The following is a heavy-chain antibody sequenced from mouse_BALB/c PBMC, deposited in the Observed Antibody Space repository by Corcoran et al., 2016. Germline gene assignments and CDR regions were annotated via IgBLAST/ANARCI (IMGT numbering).Heavy chain of an antibody. CDR3: ARWCSKYGYYFDS. D-gene: IGHD2-5*01. J-gene: IGHJ2*01. CDR2: INTYTGEP. V-gene: IGHV9-3-1*01. CDR1: GYTFTNYG. Sequence: QIQLVQSGPELKKPGETVKISCKASGYTFTNYGMNWVKQAPGKGLKWMGWINTYTGEPTYADDFKGRFAFSLENSASTAYLQINILKNEDTATYSCARWCSKYGYYFDSWGQGTTLTVSS.